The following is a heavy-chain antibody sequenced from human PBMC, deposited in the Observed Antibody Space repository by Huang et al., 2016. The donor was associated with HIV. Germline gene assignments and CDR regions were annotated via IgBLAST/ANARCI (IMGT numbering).Heavy chain of an antibody. CDR2: IYYSGST. V-gene: IGHV4-39*01. J-gene: IGHJ4*02. D-gene: IGHD6-13*01. CDR1: GGSISSSSCS. Sequence: QLQLQESGPGLVKPSETLSLTCSVSGGSISSSSCSWGWIRQPPGKGLVWSGSIYYSGSTYYNPSLKGRVTIAVDTSKNQFSLKLSSVTAADTAVYYCARHWGVIAAAVDYWGQGTLVTVSS. CDR3: ARHWGVIAAAVDY.